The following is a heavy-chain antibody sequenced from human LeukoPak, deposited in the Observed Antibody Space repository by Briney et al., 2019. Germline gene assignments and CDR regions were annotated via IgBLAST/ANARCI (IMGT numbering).Heavy chain of an antibody. Sequence: SGGSLRLSCAASGFPFNAYWMTWVRQAPGKGLEWVANIRQDGDTKYYVDSVKGRFTISRDNAMNSLYLQMNSLRAEDTAVYYCAKAGGWFGELLQTSADNWFDPWGQGTLVTVFS. CDR1: GFPFNAYW. V-gene: IGHV3-7*03. CDR2: IRQDGDTK. CDR3: AKAGGWFGELLQTSADNWFDP. J-gene: IGHJ5*02. D-gene: IGHD3-10*01.